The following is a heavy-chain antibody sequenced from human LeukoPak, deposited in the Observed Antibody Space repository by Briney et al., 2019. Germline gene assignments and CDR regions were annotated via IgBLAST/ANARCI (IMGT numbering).Heavy chain of an antibody. D-gene: IGHD3-22*01. V-gene: IGHV1-8*03. CDR1: GYTFSSFD. CDR3: ARAPSYYSDSGGPGGYYFDN. CDR2: MNPNSGNT. J-gene: IGHJ4*02. Sequence: GASVKVSCKASGYTFSSFDINWVRQATGQGLEWMGWMNPNSGNTGYAQKFQGRVTITRNSSITTAYMELSSLKSEDTALYYCARAPSYYSDSGGPGGYYFDNWGQGTLVTVSS.